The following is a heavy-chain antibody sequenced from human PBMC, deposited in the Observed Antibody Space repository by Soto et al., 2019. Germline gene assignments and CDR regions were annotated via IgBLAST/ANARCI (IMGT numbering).Heavy chain of an antibody. CDR2: IDPSDSYT. D-gene: IGHD1-1*01. CDR3: ARLQRVPNHRHGMDV. CDR1: GYSFTSYW. V-gene: IGHV5-10-1*01. Sequence: GESLKISCKGSGYSFTSYWISWVRQMPGKGLEWMGRIDPSDSYTNYSPSFQGHVTISVDKSISTAYLQWSSLKASDTAMYYCARLQRVPNHRHGMDVCGQGTTVTVS. J-gene: IGHJ6*02.